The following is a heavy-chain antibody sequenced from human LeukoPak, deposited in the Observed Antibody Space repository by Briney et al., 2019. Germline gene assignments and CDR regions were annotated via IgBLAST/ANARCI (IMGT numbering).Heavy chain of an antibody. Sequence: GGSLRLSCAASGFTFSSYSMNWVRQAPGKGLEWVSSISSSSSYIYYADSVKGRFTISRDNAKNSLYLQMNSLRAEDTGVYYCARDLGSGDYFDYWGQGTLVTVSS. CDR3: ARDLGSGDYFDY. CDR2: ISSSSSYI. V-gene: IGHV3-21*01. CDR1: GFTFSSYS. J-gene: IGHJ4*02. D-gene: IGHD3-10*01.